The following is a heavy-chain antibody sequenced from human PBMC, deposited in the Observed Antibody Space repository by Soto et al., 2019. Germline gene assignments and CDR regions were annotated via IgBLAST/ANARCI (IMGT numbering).Heavy chain of an antibody. CDR2: IYHTGTA. Sequence: PSETLSLTCTVSGGSIGGSDYYWAWVRQPPGKGLEWIGTIYHTGTAYYNPSLKSRVILSVDTSKNQFSLNLFSASATDTATYYCVDMRGQWLPRDWGQGILVTVS. J-gene: IGHJ4*02. D-gene: IGHD6-19*01. CDR1: GGSIGGSDYY. V-gene: IGHV4-39*01. CDR3: VDMRGQWLPRD.